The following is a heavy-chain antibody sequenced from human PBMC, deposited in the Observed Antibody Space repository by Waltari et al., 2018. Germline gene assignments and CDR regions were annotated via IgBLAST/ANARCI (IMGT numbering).Heavy chain of an antibody. CDR1: GGSISSGSYY. J-gene: IGHJ4*02. CDR2: IYTSGIT. CDR3: AIAVAGTHYFDY. Sequence: QVQLQESGPGLVKPSQTLYLTCTVSGGSISSGSYYWSWFRQPAGKGLEWIGYIYTSGITNYNPSLKSRVTISVDTSKNQFSLKLSSVTAADTAVYYCAIAVAGTHYFDYWGQGTLVTVSS. V-gene: IGHV4-61*09. D-gene: IGHD6-19*01.